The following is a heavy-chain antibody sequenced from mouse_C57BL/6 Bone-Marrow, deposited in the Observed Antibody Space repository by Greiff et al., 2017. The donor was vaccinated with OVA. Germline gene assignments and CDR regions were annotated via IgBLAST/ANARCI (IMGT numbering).Heavy chain of an antibody. D-gene: IGHD1-1*01. CDR1: GYAFSSSW. CDR3: ARGYYGSRLCAY. Sequence: VQLQQSGPELVKPGASVKISCKASGYAFSSSWMNWVKQRPGKGLEWIGRIYPGDGDTNYNGKFKGKATLTADKSSSTAYMQLSSLTSEDSAVYFCARGYYGSRLCAYWGQGTLVTVSA. V-gene: IGHV1-82*01. J-gene: IGHJ3*01. CDR2: IYPGDGDT.